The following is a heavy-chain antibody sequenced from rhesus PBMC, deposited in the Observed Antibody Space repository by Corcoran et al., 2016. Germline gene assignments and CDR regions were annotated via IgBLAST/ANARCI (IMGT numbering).Heavy chain of an antibody. V-gene: IGHV4S9*01. CDR1: GGSISDSYY. D-gene: IGHD3-3*01. CDR2: IYGNSTST. Sequence: QVQLQESGPGRVKPSETLSLTCAVSGGSISDSYYWNWIRQPPGKGLEWIGNIYGNSTSTYYNPSLKSRVTISKDTSKNQFFLKLSSVTAADTAVYYCARDKREYLDWPDAFDFWGQGLRVTVSS. J-gene: IGHJ3*01. CDR3: ARDKREYLDWPDAFDF.